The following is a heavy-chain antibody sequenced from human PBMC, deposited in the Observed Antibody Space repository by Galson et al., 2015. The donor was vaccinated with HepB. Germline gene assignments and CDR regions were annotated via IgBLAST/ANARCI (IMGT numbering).Heavy chain of an antibody. D-gene: IGHD6-13*01. CDR3: ARGGDWKQQLDVYYYYYGMDV. CDR2: INPNSGGT. J-gene: IGHJ6*02. CDR1: GYTFTGYY. Sequence: SVKVSCKASGYTFTGYYMHWVRQAPGQGLEWMGWINPNSGGTNYAQKFQGWVTMTRDMSISTAYMELSRLRSDDTAVYYCARGGDWKQQLDVYYYYYGMDVWGQGTTVTVSS. V-gene: IGHV1-2*04.